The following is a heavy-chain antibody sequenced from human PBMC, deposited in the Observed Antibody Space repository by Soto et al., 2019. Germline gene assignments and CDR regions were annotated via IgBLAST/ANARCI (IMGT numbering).Heavy chain of an antibody. CDR1: GFDFDRHS. D-gene: IGHD7-27*01. Sequence: PGGSLRLSCAASGFDFDRHSINWVRQAPGEGLEWVSSISGGGVNTYYADSVKGRFTITRDTIKNTVFLQMNPLRVEDTAVYYCVKDQTGDLVWYFNLWGRGTLVTVSS. J-gene: IGHJ2*01. CDR2: ISGGGVNT. CDR3: VKDQTGDLVWYFNL. V-gene: IGHV3-23*01.